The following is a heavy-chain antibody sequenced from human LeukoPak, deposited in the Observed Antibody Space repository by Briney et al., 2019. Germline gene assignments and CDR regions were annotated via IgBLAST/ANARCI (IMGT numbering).Heavy chain of an antibody. J-gene: IGHJ4*02. D-gene: IGHD3-10*01. CDR2: IIPIFGIA. CDR1: GGTFSSYA. Sequence: SVKVSCKASGGTFSSYAISWVRQAPGQGLEWMGGIIPIFGIANYAQKFQGRVTITADKSTSTAYMELSSLRSEDTAVYYCAFRDGYGSGSYEYWGQGTLVTVSS. V-gene: IGHV1-69*17. CDR3: AFRDGYGSGSYEY.